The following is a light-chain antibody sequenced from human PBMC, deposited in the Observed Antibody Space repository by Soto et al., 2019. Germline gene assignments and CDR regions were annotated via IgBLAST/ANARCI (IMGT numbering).Light chain of an antibody. Sequence: QSVLTQRASVSGSPGQSITISCTGTSSDVGGYNYVSWYQQHPGKAPKLMIYDVSNRPSGVSNRFSGSNSGNTASLTISGLQAEDEADYYCSSYTSSSTLEVFGTGTKVTVL. CDR2: DVS. J-gene: IGLJ1*01. CDR3: SSYTSSSTLEV. V-gene: IGLV2-14*01. CDR1: SSDVGGYNY.